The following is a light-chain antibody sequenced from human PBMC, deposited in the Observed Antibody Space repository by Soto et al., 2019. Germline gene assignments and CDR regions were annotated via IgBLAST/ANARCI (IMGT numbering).Light chain of an antibody. CDR1: SGDVGGYNH. CDR2: DVS. V-gene: IGLV2-14*03. J-gene: IGLJ1*01. Sequence: QSVLTQPASVSGSPGQSITISCTGTSGDVGGYNHVSWYQQHPGKALKLLIYDVSNRPSGVSNRYSASKSGNTASLTISGLQAEDEADYYCKSFATTFYVFGTGTKVTVL. CDR3: KSFATTFYV.